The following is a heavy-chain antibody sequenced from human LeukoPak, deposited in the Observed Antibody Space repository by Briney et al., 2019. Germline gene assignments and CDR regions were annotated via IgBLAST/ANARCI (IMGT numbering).Heavy chain of an antibody. Sequence: GGSLRLSCAASGFTFTNYALHWDRQAPGKGLEWVTVISYDVTNKCYADSVKGRFTISRDNSKNTLSLQMNSLRAEDTALYYCARGFVLGAAKNYFDYWGQGALVTVSS. CDR3: ARGFVLGAAKNYFDY. CDR1: GFTFTNYA. CDR2: ISYDVTNK. V-gene: IGHV3-30-3*01. D-gene: IGHD2-21*02. J-gene: IGHJ4*02.